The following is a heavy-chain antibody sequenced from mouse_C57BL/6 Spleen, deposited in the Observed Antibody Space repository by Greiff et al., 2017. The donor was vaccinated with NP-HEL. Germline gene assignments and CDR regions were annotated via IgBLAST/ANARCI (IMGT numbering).Heavy chain of an antibody. D-gene: IGHD4-1*01. CDR1: GFSLTSYG. CDR3: AREMGLYFDY. V-gene: IGHV2-2*01. Sequence: QVQLQQSGPGLVQPSQSLSITCTVSGFSLTSYGVHWVRQSPGKGLEWLGVIWSGGSTDYNAAFISRLSISKDNSKSQVFFKMNSLQADDTAIYYCAREMGLYFDYWGQGTTLTVSS. CDR2: IWSGGST. J-gene: IGHJ2*01.